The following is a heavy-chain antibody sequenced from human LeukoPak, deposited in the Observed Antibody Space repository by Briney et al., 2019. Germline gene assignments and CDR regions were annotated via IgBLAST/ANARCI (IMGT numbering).Heavy chain of an antibody. CDR3: ARVWLSPYFFDY. Sequence: ASAKVSCKASGYTFTSYYMHWVRQAPGQGLEWMGWINPHSGDTIYAQKFQGRVTMTRDTSISTAYMELSRLRSDDTAVFYCARVWLSPYFFDYWGQGTLVTVSS. D-gene: IGHD3-22*01. CDR2: INPHSGDT. V-gene: IGHV1-2*02. J-gene: IGHJ4*02. CDR1: GYTFTSYY.